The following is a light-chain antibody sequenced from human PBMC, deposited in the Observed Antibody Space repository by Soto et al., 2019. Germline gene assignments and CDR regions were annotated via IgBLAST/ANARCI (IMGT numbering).Light chain of an antibody. Sequence: EIVLTQSPGTLSLSPGERATLSCRASQSVSSSYLAWYQQKPGQAPRLLIYGASSRATGIPDRFSGSGSGTDFTLTSRRLEPEDFALYYWQQYGSQWTFGQGTKVEIK. CDR3: QQYGSQWT. J-gene: IGKJ1*01. CDR2: GAS. CDR1: QSVSSSY. V-gene: IGKV3-20*01.